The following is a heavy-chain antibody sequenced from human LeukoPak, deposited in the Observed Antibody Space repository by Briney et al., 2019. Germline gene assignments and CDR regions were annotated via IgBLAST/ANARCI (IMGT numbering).Heavy chain of an antibody. CDR3: ATIKRGDIFGYFDF. Sequence: SETLSLTCTVSDGSITTHYWSWIRQPPGKGLEWIAYLRDSVTTKDTPSLKSRVTLSADTSKNQYFLRLTSVTAADTAVYYCATIKRGDIFGYFDFWGQGILVTVSS. CDR2: LRDSVTT. V-gene: IGHV4-59*11. D-gene: IGHD5-18*01. J-gene: IGHJ4*02. CDR1: DGSITTHY.